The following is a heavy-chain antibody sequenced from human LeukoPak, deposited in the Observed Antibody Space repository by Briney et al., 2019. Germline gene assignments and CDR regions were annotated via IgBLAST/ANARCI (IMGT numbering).Heavy chain of an antibody. D-gene: IGHD4-23*01. V-gene: IGHV4-34*01. CDR2: INHSGST. CDR3: ARLPRLRWSVFDY. Sequence: SETLSLTCAVYGGSFSGYYWSSIRQPPGKGLEWIGEINHSGSTNYNPSLKSRVTISVDTSKNQFSLKLSSVTAADTAVYYCARLPRLRWSVFDYWSQGTLVTVSS. CDR1: GGSFSGYY. J-gene: IGHJ4*02.